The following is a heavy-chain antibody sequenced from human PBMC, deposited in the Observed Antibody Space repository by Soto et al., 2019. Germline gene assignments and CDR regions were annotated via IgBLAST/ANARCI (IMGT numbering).Heavy chain of an antibody. J-gene: IGHJ6*02. D-gene: IGHD3-16*01. CDR2: IIPIFGKA. V-gene: IGHV1-69*13. CDR3: ASGGEYYDENLPHYYFFGMHV. CDR1: GGTFSNYP. Sequence: VKVSCKASGGTFSNYPITWVRRAPGQGLEWLGGIIPIFGKADYTQKFQGRVTITADEPTSTAYMEISSLRSEDTAVYYCASGGEYYDENLPHYYFFGMHVWGPGTTVTVSS.